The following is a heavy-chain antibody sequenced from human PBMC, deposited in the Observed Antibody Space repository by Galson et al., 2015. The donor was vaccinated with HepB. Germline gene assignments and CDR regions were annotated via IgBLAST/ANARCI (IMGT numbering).Heavy chain of an antibody. J-gene: IGHJ5*02. V-gene: IGHV3-49*03. D-gene: IGHD3-10*01. CDR3: TRNLGPRSGKWFGELFGWFDP. CDR2: IRSKAYGGTT. Sequence: SLRLSCAASGFTFGDYAMSWFRQAPGKGLEWVGFIRSKAYGGTTEYAASVKGRFTISRDDSKSIAYLQMNSLKTEDTAVYYCTRNLGPRSGKWFGELFGWFDPWGQGTLVTVSS. CDR1: GFTFGDYA.